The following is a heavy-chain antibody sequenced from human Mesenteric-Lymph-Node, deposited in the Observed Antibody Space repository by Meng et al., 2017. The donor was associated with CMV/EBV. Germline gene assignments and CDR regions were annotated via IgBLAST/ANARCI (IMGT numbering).Heavy chain of an antibody. CDR3: XRXRDTDWYSPFDY. Sequence: QVQXXQSVAEXKKPGXSVXVSCKACGYTFIDYYISWVRXAPGQGLXXMGRNNPKTGGRXXAQNFQGXVTMTRXTSINXAYMEXNXXXSDXTXMYXXXRXRDTDWYSPFDYWGPGTLVTVSS. D-gene: IGHD3-9*01. CDR2: NNPKTGGR. CDR1: GYTFIDYY. J-gene: IGHJ4*02. V-gene: IGHV1-2*06.